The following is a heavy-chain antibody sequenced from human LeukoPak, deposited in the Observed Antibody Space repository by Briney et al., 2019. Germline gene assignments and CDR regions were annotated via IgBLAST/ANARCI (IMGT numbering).Heavy chain of an antibody. CDR2: INHSGST. CDR3: AGAFGESQTFDY. D-gene: IGHD3-10*01. J-gene: IGHJ4*02. CDR1: GGSFNGYY. Sequence: NPSETLSLTCAVYGGSFNGYYWSWIRQPPGKGLEWIGEINHSGSTNYNPSLKSRVTISVDTSENQFSLKLSSVTAADTAVYYCAGAFGESQTFDYWGQGTLVTVSS. V-gene: IGHV4-34*01.